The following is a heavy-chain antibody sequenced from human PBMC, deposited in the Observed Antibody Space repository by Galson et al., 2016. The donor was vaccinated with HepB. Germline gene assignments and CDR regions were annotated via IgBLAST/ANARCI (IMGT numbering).Heavy chain of an antibody. CDR2: FNAGNGNT. CDR1: GYTFTSYT. Sequence: SVKVSCKASGYTFTSYTIHWVRQAPGQRLEWMGWFNAGNGNTKYSQKFQGRVTITRDTSASTAYMELSSLRSEDTAGYYCARDSKLWGVDYGGQGTLVSVAS. J-gene: IGHJ4*02. CDR3: ARDSKLWGVDY. D-gene: IGHD3-16*01. V-gene: IGHV1-3*01.